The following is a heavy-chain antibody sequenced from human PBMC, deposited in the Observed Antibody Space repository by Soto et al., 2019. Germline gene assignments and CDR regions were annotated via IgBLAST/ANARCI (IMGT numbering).Heavy chain of an antibody. CDR2: ISGSGGST. D-gene: IGHD3-9*01. CDR1: GFTFSSYA. V-gene: IGHV3-23*01. Sequence: EVQLLESGGGLVQPGGSLRLSCAASGFTFSSYAMSWVRQAPGKGLEWVSAISGSGGSTYYADSVKGRFTISRDNSKNRLYLQMISLRAEDTAVYYCAKGTAYFSALSRFDYWGQGTPVTVSS. J-gene: IGHJ4*02. CDR3: AKGTAYFSALSRFDY.